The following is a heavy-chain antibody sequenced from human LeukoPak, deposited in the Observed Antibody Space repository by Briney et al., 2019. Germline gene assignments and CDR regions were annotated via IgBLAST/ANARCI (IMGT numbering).Heavy chain of an antibody. J-gene: IGHJ4*02. CDR3: AQDVRRVYCGSLDS. CDR1: GFTFSSYA. CDR2: VSGGGDST. Sequence: GGSLRLSCAASGFTFSSYAMSWVRQTPGRGLEWVSAVSGGGDSTYYRDSAKGRFTISRDNSKNTLYLQMNSLRAEDTAVYYCAQDVRRVYCGSLDSWGQGTLVTVSS. D-gene: IGHD5/OR15-5a*01. V-gene: IGHV3-23*01.